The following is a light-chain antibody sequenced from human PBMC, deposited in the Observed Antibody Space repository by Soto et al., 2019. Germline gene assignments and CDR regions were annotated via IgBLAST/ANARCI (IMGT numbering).Light chain of an antibody. J-gene: IGKJ5*01. CDR3: QQYNSYSIT. CDR1: QSISSW. V-gene: IGKV1-5*03. Sequence: DIQVTQSPSTLSASVGDRVTITCRASQSISSWLAWYQQKPGEAPKLLIYKASTLESGVPSRFSASGSGTEFTLTISSLQPDDFATYYCQQYNSYSITFGQGTRLEIK. CDR2: KAS.